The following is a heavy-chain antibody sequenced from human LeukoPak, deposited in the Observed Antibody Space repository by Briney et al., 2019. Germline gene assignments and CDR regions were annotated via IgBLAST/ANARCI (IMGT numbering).Heavy chain of an antibody. D-gene: IGHD2-15*01. CDR2: INPNSRET. J-gene: IGHJ4*02. V-gene: IGHV1-2*02. Sequence: ASVRVSCTASVYTFNGYYMHWVRQAPGQGREGMGWINPNSRETHYAQNFRGRVPMTRATSITTAYMELSSLMSDDTAVYYCARGGYSSSLYDYWGQGTLVAVSS. CDR3: ARGGYSSSLYDY. CDR1: VYTFNGYY.